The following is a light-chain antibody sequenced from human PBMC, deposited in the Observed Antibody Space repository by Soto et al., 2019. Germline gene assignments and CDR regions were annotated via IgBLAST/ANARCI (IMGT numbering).Light chain of an antibody. J-gene: IGKJ4*01. V-gene: IGKV3-20*01. CDR3: QQYGRSRLT. Sequence: EIVLTQSPGTLSLSPGERATLSCRASQSVSSSFLTWYQQKPGQAPRLLIYGASSRATGIPDRFSGSGSGTDFTLTISRLEPEDFAVYYLQQYGRSRLTFGGGTKVEIK. CDR1: QSVSSSF. CDR2: GAS.